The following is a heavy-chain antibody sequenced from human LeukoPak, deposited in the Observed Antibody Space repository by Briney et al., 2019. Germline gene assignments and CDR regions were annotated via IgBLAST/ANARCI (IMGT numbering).Heavy chain of an antibody. V-gene: IGHV3-7*01. Sequence: GGSLRLSCAASGFTFSNYWMSWVRQAPGKGLEWVANIKQDGSEKYYVDSVKGRFTISRDNAKNSLYLQMNSLRDDDTAVYFCAPNFWSGYVTDYWGQGTLVTVSS. CDR3: APNFWSGYVTDY. CDR2: IKQDGSEK. J-gene: IGHJ4*02. CDR1: GFTFSNYW. D-gene: IGHD3-3*01.